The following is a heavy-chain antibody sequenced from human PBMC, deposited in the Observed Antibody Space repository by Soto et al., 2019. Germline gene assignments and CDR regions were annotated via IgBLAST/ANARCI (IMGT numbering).Heavy chain of an antibody. Sequence: QVHLQESGPRLVEPSGTLSLTCAVSGGSVSSLDWWSWVRQPPGKGLESTGEIYHSGSSYYNPSLKTRATISMDRSKNQFSLKLTSVTAADTAVYYCAREKDSCTSTRCRPHIDYWGQGTLVTVSS. CDR2: IYHSGSS. D-gene: IGHD2-2*01. CDR1: GGSVSSLDW. V-gene: IGHV4-4*02. J-gene: IGHJ4*02. CDR3: AREKDSCTSTRCRPHIDY.